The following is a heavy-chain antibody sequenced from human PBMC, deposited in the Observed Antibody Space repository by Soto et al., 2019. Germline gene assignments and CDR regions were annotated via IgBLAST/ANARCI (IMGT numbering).Heavy chain of an antibody. Sequence: QVQLVQSGAEVKRPGSSVKVSCKASGGTFNNYAINWVRQAPGQGLEWMGDISPMFGKANYAQKFQGRVKITADGSTATAYLELSSLRSEDTARYYCAREVEVHTPVFGFWGQGSLVTVSS. CDR3: AREVEVHTPVFGF. V-gene: IGHV1-69*01. CDR2: ISPMFGKA. D-gene: IGHD3-3*01. CDR1: GGTFNNYA. J-gene: IGHJ4*02.